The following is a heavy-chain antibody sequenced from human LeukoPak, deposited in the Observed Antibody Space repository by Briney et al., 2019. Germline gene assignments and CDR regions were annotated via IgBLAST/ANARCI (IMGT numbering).Heavy chain of an antibody. V-gene: IGHV4-4*07. Sequence: SETLSLTCTVSAVSISSYYSSWIRQPAGKGLEWIGRIYASGSTNYNPSLKSRVTMSVDTSKNQFSLKLSSVTAADTAVYYCARVAQYHDSSGYYHYYFDYWGRGTLVTVSS. D-gene: IGHD3-22*01. CDR2: IYASGST. CDR3: ARVAQYHDSSGYYHYYFDY. J-gene: IGHJ4*02. CDR1: AVSISSYY.